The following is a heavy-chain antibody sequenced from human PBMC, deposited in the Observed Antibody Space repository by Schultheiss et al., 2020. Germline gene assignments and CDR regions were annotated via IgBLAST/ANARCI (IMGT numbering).Heavy chain of an antibody. D-gene: IGHD3-22*01. V-gene: IGHV4-61*02. CDR2: IYTSGST. J-gene: IGHJ4*01. Sequence: SETLSLTCTVSGGSISSGSYYWSWIRQPAGKGLEWIGRIYTSGSTYYNPSLKSRVTISVDTSKNQFSLKLSSVTAADTAVYFCAKEIINMNIVVSFDYWGQGSLVTVSS. CDR1: GGSISSGSYY. CDR3: AKEIINMNIVVSFDY.